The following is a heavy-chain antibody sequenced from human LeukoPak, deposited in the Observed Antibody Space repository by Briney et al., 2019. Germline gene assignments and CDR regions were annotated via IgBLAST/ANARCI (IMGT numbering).Heavy chain of an antibody. D-gene: IGHD2-15*01. Sequence: SETLSLTCAVSGGSISSGGSSWSWIRQPPGKGLEWIGYIYHSGSTYYNPSLKSRVTISVDRSKNQFSLKLSSVTAADAAVYYCARASSPWYFDLWGRGTLATVSS. CDR1: GGSISSGGSS. CDR2: IYHSGST. CDR3: ARASSPWYFDL. J-gene: IGHJ2*01. V-gene: IGHV4-30-2*01.